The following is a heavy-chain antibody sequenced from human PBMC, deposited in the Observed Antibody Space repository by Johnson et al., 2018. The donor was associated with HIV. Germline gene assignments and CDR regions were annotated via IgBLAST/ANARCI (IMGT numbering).Heavy chain of an antibody. V-gene: IGHV3-7*05. Sequence: VQLVESGGGLVQPGGSLKVSCAASGFSFSYYWMSWVRQAPGKGLEWVANIKQDGSEKYYVDSVKGRFTISRDNAKKSLYLQMNSLRAEDTAVYYCARELRIAARGLAFDIWGRGTMVTVSS. D-gene: IGHD6-6*01. J-gene: IGHJ3*02. CDR1: GFSFSYYW. CDR3: ARELRIAARGLAFDI. CDR2: IKQDGSEK.